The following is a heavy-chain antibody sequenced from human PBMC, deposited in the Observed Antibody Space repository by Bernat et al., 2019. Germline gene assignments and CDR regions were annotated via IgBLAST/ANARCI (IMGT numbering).Heavy chain of an antibody. CDR3: VRVGRGSDWYWYFDL. D-gene: IGHD2-21*02. CDR2: ISVSGDST. Sequence: EVQLVESGGDLIQPGGSLRLSCAASAFSFSIYSFSWVRQAPGKGLEWVSGISVSGDSTFCADSVKGRFTISRDKSKNTLHLQMSSLRVEDTAAYYCVRVGRGSDWYWYFDLWGRGTLVTVSS. CDR1: AFSFSIYS. J-gene: IGHJ2*01. V-gene: IGHV3-23*04.